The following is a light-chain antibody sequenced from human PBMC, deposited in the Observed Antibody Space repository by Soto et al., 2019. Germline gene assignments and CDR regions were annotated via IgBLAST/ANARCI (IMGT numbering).Light chain of an antibody. V-gene: IGKV1-39*01. J-gene: IGKJ1*01. CDR2: AAS. CDR1: QSISHY. Sequence: DIPMTQSPSSLSASVGDRVTITCRASQSISHYLNWYQQKQGKAPKCLMFAASSLQSGVPSRFSGGGSGTDFTLTISSLQPEDFATYYCQQSYSTPRTFGQGTKVEIK. CDR3: QQSYSTPRT.